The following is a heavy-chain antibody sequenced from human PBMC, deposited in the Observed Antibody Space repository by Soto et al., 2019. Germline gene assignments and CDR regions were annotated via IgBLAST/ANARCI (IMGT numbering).Heavy chain of an antibody. CDR1: GGSISSRGYY. J-gene: IGHJ5*02. CDR2: IYYSGST. CDR3: ATSHWFGP. Sequence: QLQLQESGPGLVKPSETLSLTCTVSGGSISSRGYYWGWIRQPPGKGLEWIGTIYYSGSTYYNPSLRSGVTLSVDTSKHHFSLMLSSVTAADTAVYYCATSHWFGPWGQGTLVTVSS. V-gene: IGHV4-39*02. D-gene: IGHD2-2*01.